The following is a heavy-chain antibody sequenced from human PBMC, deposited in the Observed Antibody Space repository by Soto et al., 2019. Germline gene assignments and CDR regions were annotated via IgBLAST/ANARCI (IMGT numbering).Heavy chain of an antibody. CDR2: IYYSGNT. CDR3: AREGGVPTPNSFYYGLAV. Sequence: PSETLSLTCAVSGGSINSPDYYWSRVRLPPGKGLEWPGYIYYSGNTPYTPSLKSRLTFELDTSQTHFSLKLSSVTVADTAVYFCAREGGVPTPNSFYYGLAVRGQGTSFTVSS. J-gene: IGHJ6*02. CDR1: GGSINSPDYY. V-gene: IGHV4-30-4*01. D-gene: IGHD2-15*01.